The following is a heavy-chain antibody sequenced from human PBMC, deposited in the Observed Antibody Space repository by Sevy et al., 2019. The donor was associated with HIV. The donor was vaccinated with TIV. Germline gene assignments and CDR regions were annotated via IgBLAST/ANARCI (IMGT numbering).Heavy chain of an antibody. Sequence: GGSLRLSCAASGFTFSAYWMNWVRQAPGKGLEWVANIKSEGSDKHYVDSVEGRFTISRDNAKNSLYLQMNSLRVEDTAVYYCAQETVGRFDSWGQGTLVTVSS. J-gene: IGHJ4*02. CDR2: IKSEGSDK. V-gene: IGHV3-7*01. D-gene: IGHD3-16*01. CDR1: GFTFSAYW. CDR3: AQETVGRFDS.